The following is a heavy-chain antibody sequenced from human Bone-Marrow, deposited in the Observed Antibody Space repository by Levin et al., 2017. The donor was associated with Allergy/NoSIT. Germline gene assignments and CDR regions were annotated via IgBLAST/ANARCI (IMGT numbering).Heavy chain of an antibody. D-gene: IGHD2-21*02. CDR1: GFSFSSNS. V-gene: IGHV3-23*01. CDR2: IGGSGVST. Sequence: LSLTCAASGFSFSSNSMSWVRQAPGKGLEWVSLIGGSGVSTYYADSVKGRFTSSRDNSKNTLYLQMNTLRAEDTAVYYCAKESAYCGGDCDSLLDYWGQGTLVTVSS. CDR3: AKESAYCGGDCDSLLDY. J-gene: IGHJ4*02.